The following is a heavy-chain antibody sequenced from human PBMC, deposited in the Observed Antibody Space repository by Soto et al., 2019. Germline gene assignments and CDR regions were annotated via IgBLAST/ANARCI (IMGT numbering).Heavy chain of an antibody. CDR1: CGSFIGYY. CDR2: INHSGST. CDR3: ARGRSRIVGAGRWSDP. V-gene: IGHV4-34*01. D-gene: IGHD1-26*01. J-gene: IGHJ5*02. Sequence: SETLSLTCAFYCGSFIGYYWSWIRQPPGKGLEWIGEINHSGSTNYNPSLKSRVTISVDTSKNQFSLKLSSVTAADTAVYYCARGRSRIVGAGRWSDPWGQGTLVTVS.